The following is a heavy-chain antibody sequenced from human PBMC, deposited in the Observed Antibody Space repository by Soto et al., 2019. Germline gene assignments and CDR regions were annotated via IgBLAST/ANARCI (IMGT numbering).Heavy chain of an antibody. V-gene: IGHV3-33*01. J-gene: IGHJ4*02. CDR2: IWYDGSNK. D-gene: IGHD3-22*01. CDR3: ARGPLRDYYDSSGYTFDY. CDR1: GFTFSSYG. Sequence: GGSLRLSCAASGFTFSSYGMHWVRQAPGKGLEWVAVIWYDGSNKYYADSVKGRFTISRDNSKNTLYLQMNSLRAEDTAVYYCARGPLRDYYDSSGYTFDYWGQGTLVTVSS.